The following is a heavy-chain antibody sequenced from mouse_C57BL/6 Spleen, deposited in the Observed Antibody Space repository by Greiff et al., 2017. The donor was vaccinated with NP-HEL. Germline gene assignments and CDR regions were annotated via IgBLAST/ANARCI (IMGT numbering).Heavy chain of an antibody. CDR2: IDPEDGET. V-gene: IGHV14-2*01. CDR3: ASYDSTHWYFDV. D-gene: IGHD1-1*01. Sequence: VQLKESGAELVKPGASVKLSCTASGFTIKDYYMHWVKQRTEQGLEWIGRIDPEDGETKYAPKFQGKATITADTSSNTAYLQLSSLTSEDTAVYYCASYDSTHWYFDVWGTGTTVTVSS. J-gene: IGHJ1*03. CDR1: GFTIKDYY.